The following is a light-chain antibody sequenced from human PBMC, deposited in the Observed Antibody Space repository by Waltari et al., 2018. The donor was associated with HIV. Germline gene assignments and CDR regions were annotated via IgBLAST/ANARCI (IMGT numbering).Light chain of an antibody. V-gene: IGLV1-51*01. J-gene: IGLJ2*01. CDR3: ATWDGSLSIDVV. Sequence: QSVLTQPPSWSAPPGQRVTISCSGSSSNIGNNNVSSYQHRPETAPKLLIYYSNKVPSWIPARFSCSKSATSATSGVTGLQTGDEDAYYCATWDGSLSIDVVFGGGTKLTVL. CDR1: SSNIGNNN. CDR2: YSN.